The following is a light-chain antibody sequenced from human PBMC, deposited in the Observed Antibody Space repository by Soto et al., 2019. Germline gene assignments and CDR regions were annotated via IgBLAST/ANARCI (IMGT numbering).Light chain of an antibody. V-gene: IGKV3-15*01. Sequence: EIVMTQSPATLAVSPGERATLSCRASQSVGGNLAWYQQRPGRAPRLLIYDASTRATDIPARFSGSGSGTEFTLTISSLQSEDLALYYCQQYNNWPLYTFGQGTMLEI. CDR2: DAS. CDR1: QSVGGN. J-gene: IGKJ2*01. CDR3: QQYNNWPLYT.